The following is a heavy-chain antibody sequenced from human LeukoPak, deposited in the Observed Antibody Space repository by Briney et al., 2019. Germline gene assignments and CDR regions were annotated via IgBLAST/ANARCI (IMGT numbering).Heavy chain of an antibody. CDR1: GFTVSSNS. Sequence: GGSLRLSCTVSGFTVSSNSMSWVRQAPGKGLEWVSVIYSGGSTYYADSVKGRFTISRDNSKNTLYLQMNSLRAEDTAVYYCAREYGDYDNYYYYMDVWGKGTTVTISS. V-gene: IGHV3-66*01. CDR2: IYSGGST. J-gene: IGHJ6*03. D-gene: IGHD4-17*01. CDR3: AREYGDYDNYYYYMDV.